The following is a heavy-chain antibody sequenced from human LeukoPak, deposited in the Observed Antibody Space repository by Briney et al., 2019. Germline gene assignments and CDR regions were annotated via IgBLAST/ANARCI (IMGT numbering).Heavy chain of an antibody. J-gene: IGHJ2*01. V-gene: IGHV4-59*01. CDR1: GGSISSYY. D-gene: IGHD3-3*01. CDR2: IYYSGST. CDR3: ARVFFVYGFWSGYSPSDWYFDL. Sequence: PSETLSLTCTVSGGSISSYYWSWIRQPPGKGLEWIGYIYYSGSTNYNPSLKSRVTISVDTSKNQFSLKLSSVTAADTAVYYCARVFFVYGFWSGYSPSDWYFDLWGRGTLVTVSS.